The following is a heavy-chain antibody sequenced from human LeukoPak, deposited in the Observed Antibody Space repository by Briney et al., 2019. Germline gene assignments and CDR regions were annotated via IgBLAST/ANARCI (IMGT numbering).Heavy chain of an antibody. D-gene: IGHD3-3*01. CDR3: AIQTYYDFWSGYYSIVPRFDY. Sequence: GGSLRLSCAASGFTFSSYGMHWVRQAPGKGLEWVAFIRYDGSNKYYADSVKGRFTISRDNSKNTLYLQMNSLRAEDTAVYYCAIQTYYDFWSGYYSIVPRFDYGGQGTLVTVSS. CDR1: GFTFSSYG. V-gene: IGHV3-30*02. J-gene: IGHJ4*02. CDR2: IRYDGSNK.